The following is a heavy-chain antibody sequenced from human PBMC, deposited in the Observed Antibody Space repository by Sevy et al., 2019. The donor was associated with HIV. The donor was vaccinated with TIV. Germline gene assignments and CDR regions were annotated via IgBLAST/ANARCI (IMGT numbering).Heavy chain of an antibody. Sequence: GGSLRLSCAASGFTFSDYVMHWVRQAPGKGLEWLARISHDTTVKYYADSLKGRFTISRDNSKNTLYLQMNSLRHKDTAVYHCARDADWSLNYWGQGTLVTVSS. D-gene: IGHD3-9*01. CDR3: ARDADWSLNY. J-gene: IGHJ4*02. CDR2: ISHDTTVK. CDR1: GFTFSDYV. V-gene: IGHV3-30*04.